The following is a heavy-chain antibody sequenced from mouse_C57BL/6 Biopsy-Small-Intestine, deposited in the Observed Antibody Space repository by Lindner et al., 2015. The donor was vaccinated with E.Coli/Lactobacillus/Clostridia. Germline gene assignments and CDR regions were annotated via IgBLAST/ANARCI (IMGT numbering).Heavy chain of an antibody. V-gene: IGHV1-22*01. CDR3: ARSGYYGSSSFAY. J-gene: IGHJ3*01. Sequence: VQLQESGPELVKPGASVKISCKASGYTFTDYNMHWVKQSHGKSLEWIGYINPNNGGTSYNQKFKGKATLTVNKSSSTAYMELRSLTSEDSTVYYCARSGYYGSSSFAYWGQGTLVTVSA. CDR1: GYTFTDYN. CDR2: INPNNGGT. D-gene: IGHD1-1*01.